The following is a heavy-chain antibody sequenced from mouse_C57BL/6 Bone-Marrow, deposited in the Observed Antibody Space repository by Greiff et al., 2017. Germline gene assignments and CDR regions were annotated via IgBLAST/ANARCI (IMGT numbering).Heavy chain of an antibody. CDR3: ARRLRFYAMDY. V-gene: IGHV5-15*01. CDR1: GFTFSDYG. J-gene: IGHJ4*01. D-gene: IGHD1-1*01. CDR2: ISNLAYSI. Sequence: EVKLMESGGGLVQPGGSLKLSCAASGFTFSDYGMAWVRQAPRKGPEWVAFISNLAYSIYYADTVTGRFTISRENAKNTLYLEMSSLRSEDTAMYYCARRLRFYAMDYWGQGTSVTGSS.